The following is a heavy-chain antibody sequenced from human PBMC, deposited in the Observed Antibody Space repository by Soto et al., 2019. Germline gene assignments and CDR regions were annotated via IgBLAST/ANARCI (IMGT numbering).Heavy chain of an antibody. CDR2: VSYSGSRK. CDR1: GFTFNSYA. Sequence: QVQLVESGGGVVQPGRSLRLSCAASGFTFNSYAIHWVRQAPGKGLEWVALVSYSGSRKHYEDSVKGRFTISRDDSKHTVYLQMNNLRVEDTALYYCARDGGNTMNWFDPWGQGTLVTVSS. CDR3: ARDGGNTMNWFDP. D-gene: IGHD2-15*01. V-gene: IGHV3-30-3*01. J-gene: IGHJ5*02.